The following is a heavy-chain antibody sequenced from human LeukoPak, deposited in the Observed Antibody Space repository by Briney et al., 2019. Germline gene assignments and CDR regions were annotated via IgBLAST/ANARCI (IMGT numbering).Heavy chain of an antibody. J-gene: IGHJ3*02. V-gene: IGHV3-30-3*01. CDR1: GFTFSSYA. CDR2: ISYDGSNK. D-gene: IGHD5/OR15-5a*01. Sequence: GGSLRLSCAASGFTFSSYAMPWVRQAPGKGLEWVAVISYDGSNKYYADSVKGRFTISRDNSKNTLYLQMNSLRAEDTAVYYCARDSVRAAFDIWGQGTMVTVSS. CDR3: ARDSVRAAFDI.